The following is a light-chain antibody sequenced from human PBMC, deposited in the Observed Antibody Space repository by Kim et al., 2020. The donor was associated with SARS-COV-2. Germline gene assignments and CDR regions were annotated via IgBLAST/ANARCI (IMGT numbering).Light chain of an antibody. CDR2: GNS. CDR3: ATWDDSLSGWV. J-gene: IGLJ3*02. CDR1: SSNIGSSY. Sequence: GQRVTISCSGSSSNIGSSYVYWYQQLPGTAPKRRSYGNSQRPSGVPDRFSGSKSGTSASLAISGLRSEDEADYYCATWDDSLSGWVFGGGTQLT. V-gene: IGLV1-47*02.